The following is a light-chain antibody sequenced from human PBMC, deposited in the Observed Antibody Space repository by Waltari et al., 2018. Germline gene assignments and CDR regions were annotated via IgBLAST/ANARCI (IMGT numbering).Light chain of an antibody. V-gene: IGKV1D-13*01. Sequence: IQMTQSPSSLSASVGDRVTITCRASQGINSYLNWYQQKPGKAPRLLIYYSSRLESGVPSRFSGSGSGTEFTLIISGLQPEDFATYFCQHYNNLPWAFGQGTKVEIK. CDR2: YSS. CDR3: QHYNNLPWA. CDR1: QGINSY. J-gene: IGKJ1*01.